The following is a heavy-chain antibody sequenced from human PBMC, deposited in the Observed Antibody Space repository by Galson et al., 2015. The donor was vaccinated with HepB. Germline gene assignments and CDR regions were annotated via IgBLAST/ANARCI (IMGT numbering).Heavy chain of an antibody. CDR2: VSGYDGSA. CDR3: ARDSRLELQLNNYYSYGMDV. J-gene: IGHJ6*02. CDR1: GYDFDKYG. Sequence: SVKVSCKASGYDFDKYGLSWVRQAPGQGLEWMGWVSGYDGSANYSPKSQGRVTMTTQTSTGTAYLVMRSLRSDDTAVYYCARDSRLELQLNNYYSYGMDVWGQGTAVIVS. D-gene: IGHD1-7*01. V-gene: IGHV1-18*01.